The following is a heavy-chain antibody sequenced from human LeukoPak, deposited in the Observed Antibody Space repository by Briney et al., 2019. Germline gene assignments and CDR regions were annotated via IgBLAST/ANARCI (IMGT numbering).Heavy chain of an antibody. CDR1: GYTFTNYG. CDR2: ISAYNGDT. V-gene: IGHV1-18*01. D-gene: IGHD6-13*01. J-gene: IGHJ4*02. CDR3: AVRNTSSWSPFDF. Sequence: GASVTVSCKASGYTFTNYGISWVRQAPGQGLEWMGWISAYNGDTNYAQKLQGRVTMTTDTSTSTAYMELRSLRSDDTAIYYCAVRNTSSWSPFDFWGQGTLVTVSS.